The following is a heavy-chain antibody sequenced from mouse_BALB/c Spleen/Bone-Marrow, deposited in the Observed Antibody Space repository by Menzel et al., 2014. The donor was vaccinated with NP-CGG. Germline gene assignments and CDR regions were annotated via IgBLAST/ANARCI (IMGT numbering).Heavy chain of an antibody. CDR2: ISSGSITI. D-gene: IGHD2-1*01. CDR3: ARGGNFAWFAY. V-gene: IGHV5-17*02. CDR1: GFTFSSFG. J-gene: IGHJ3*01. Sequence: EVKLVESGGGLVQPGGSRKLSCAASGFTFSSFGMHWVRQAPEKGLEWVAYISSGSITIYYADAVKGRFTISRDNPKNTLFLQMTSLRSEDTAMYYCARGGNFAWFAYWGQGTLVTVSA.